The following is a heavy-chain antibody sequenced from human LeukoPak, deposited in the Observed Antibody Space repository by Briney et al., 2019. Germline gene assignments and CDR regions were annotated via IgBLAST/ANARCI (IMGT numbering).Heavy chain of an antibody. CDR2: IKQDGSEK. CDR3: ARRYMATSAEDFDY. V-gene: IGHV3-7*01. J-gene: IGHJ4*02. CDR1: GFTFSSYW. Sequence: GGSLRLSCAASGFTFSSYWMSWVRQAPGKVLEWVANIKQDGSEKYYVDSVRGRFTISRDNAKNSLYLQMNSLRAEDAAVYYCARRYMATSAEDFDYWGRGMLVTVSS. D-gene: IGHD5-24*01.